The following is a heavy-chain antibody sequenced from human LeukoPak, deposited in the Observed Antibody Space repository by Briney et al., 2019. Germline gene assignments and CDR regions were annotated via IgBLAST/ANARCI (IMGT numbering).Heavy chain of an antibody. CDR1: GYTFITYT. CDR3: ASGAYCGGECYPYFDQ. J-gene: IGHJ4*02. V-gene: IGHV3-23*01. D-gene: IGHD2-21*01. Sequence: GGSLRLSCAASGYTFITYTMSWVRQAPGKGLEWVSGISGSGGDTNYADSVKGRFTISRDNSKNTLYLQMNSLRAEDTAVYYWASGAYCGGECYPYFDQWGQGTLVTVSS. CDR2: ISGSGGDT.